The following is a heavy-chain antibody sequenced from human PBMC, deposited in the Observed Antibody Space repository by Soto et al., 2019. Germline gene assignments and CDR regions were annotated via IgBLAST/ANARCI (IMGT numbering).Heavy chain of an antibody. CDR3: ARAGYSYGQNWFDP. CDR2: MNPNSGNT. Sequence: DINWVRQATGQGLEWMGWMNPNSGNTGYAQKFQGRVTMTRNTSISTAYMELSSLRSEDTAVYYCARAGYSYGQNWFDPWGQGTLVTVSS. J-gene: IGHJ5*02. V-gene: IGHV1-8*01. D-gene: IGHD5-18*01. CDR1: D.